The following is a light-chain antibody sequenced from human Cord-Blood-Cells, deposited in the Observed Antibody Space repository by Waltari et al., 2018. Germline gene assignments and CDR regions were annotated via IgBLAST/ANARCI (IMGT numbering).Light chain of an antibody. CDR1: QSINSY. J-gene: IGKJ4*01. Sequence: DIQMTQSPSSLSASVGARVTITCRANQSINSYLNWYQQKPGKAPKLLIYDAYSLQSGVPSRFSGSGSGTDFTLTISRLQPEDFATYYCQQSYSTPLTCGGGTKVEIK. CDR3: QQSYSTPLT. CDR2: DAY. V-gene: IGKV1-39*01.